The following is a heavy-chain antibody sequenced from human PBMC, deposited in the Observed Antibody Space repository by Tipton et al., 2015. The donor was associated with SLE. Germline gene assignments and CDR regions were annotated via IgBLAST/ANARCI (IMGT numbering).Heavy chain of an antibody. V-gene: IGHV3-66*01. CDR3: AKDSGTGAFDY. J-gene: IGHJ4*02. CDR2: VYSAGSS. Sequence: SLRLSCAASGFTVSNNYISWVRQAPGKGLEWVSLVYSAGSSSYADSVKGRLTISRDNSKNTFYLQMNSLRAEDTAIYYCAKDSGTGAFDYWGQGTLVTVSS. D-gene: IGHD3-10*01. CDR1: GFTVSNNY.